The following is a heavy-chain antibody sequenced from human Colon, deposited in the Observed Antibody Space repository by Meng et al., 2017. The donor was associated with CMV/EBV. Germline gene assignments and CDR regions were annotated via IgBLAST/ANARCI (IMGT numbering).Heavy chain of an antibody. V-gene: IGHV3-30*04. CDR3: ARASNSSFDP. CDR1: GFTFSAYP. D-gene: IGHD4-11*01. CDR2: IPHDGGNK. J-gene: IGHJ5*02. Sequence: GESLKISCAASGFTFSAYPIHWVRQAPGKGLEWVAIIPHDGGNKYFADSVKGRFTISRDNSQHTVNLQMSSLRDDDTAVYYCARASNSSFDPWGQGTLVTVSS.